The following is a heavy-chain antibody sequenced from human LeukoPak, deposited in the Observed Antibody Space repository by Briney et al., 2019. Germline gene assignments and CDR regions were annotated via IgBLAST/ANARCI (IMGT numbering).Heavy chain of an antibody. Sequence: SETLSLTCTVSGGPLSAYYGTWIRQPPGKGLEWIGYIYDTGNTNYNPSLKSRVTISVDTSKNQFSLKLTSVTAADTAVYYCASGETGSTLGGYWGQGTLVTVSS. CDR2: IYDTGNT. CDR1: GGPLSAYY. D-gene: IGHD1-1*01. CDR3: ASGETGSTLGGY. V-gene: IGHV4-59*01. J-gene: IGHJ4*02.